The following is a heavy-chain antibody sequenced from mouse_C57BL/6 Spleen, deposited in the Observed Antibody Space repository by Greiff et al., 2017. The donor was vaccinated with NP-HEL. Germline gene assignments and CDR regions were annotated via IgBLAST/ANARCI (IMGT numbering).Heavy chain of an antibody. Sequence: QVQLKESGPELVKPGASVKISCKASGYAFSSSWMNWVKQRPGKGLEWIGRIYPGDGDTNYNGKFKGKATLTADKSSSTAYMQLSSLTSEDSAVYFCARSGDPMDYWGQGTSVTVSS. D-gene: IGHD3-1*01. V-gene: IGHV1-82*01. CDR1: GYAFSSSW. J-gene: IGHJ4*01. CDR3: ARSGDPMDY. CDR2: IYPGDGDT.